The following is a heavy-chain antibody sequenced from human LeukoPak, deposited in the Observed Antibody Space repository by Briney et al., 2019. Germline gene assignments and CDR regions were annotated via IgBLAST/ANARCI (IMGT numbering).Heavy chain of an antibody. D-gene: IGHD3-22*01. CDR1: GGTSSRYA. CDR2: IIPIFGTA. J-gene: IGHJ4*02. V-gene: IGHV1-69*05. CDR3: ARGDSSGYSSFDY. Sequence: SVTVSCTASGGTSSRYAISGVRQAPGQGLEWMGGIIPIFGTANYAQNFQGRVTIPTDKSTSTAYMELSSLRSEDTAVYYCARGDSSGYSSFDYWGQGTLVTVSS.